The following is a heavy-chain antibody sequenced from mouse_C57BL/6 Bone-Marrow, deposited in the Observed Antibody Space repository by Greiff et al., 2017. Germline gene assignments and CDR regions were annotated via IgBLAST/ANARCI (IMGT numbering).Heavy chain of an antibody. J-gene: IGHJ3*01. V-gene: IGHV1-63*01. Sequence: QVQLQQSGAELVRPGTSVKMSCKASGYTFTNYWIGWAKQRPGHGLEWIGDIYPGGGYTNYNEKFKGKATLTADKSSSTAYIQFSSLTSEDSAVYYCARRGYYYEDYWGQGTLVTVSA. CDR3: ARRGYYYEDY. D-gene: IGHD1-1*01. CDR1: GYTFTNYW. CDR2: IYPGGGYT.